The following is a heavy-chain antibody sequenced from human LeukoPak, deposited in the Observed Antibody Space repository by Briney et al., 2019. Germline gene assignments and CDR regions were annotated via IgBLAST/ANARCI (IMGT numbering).Heavy chain of an antibody. CDR1: GFTFSDYY. D-gene: IGHD2-15*01. CDR3: ARRGSGRHFDF. CDR2: ISGGSSTI. V-gene: IGHV3-11*01. J-gene: IGHJ4*02. Sequence: KPGGSLRLSCAASGFTFSDYYMSWIRQAPGKGLEWVSYISGGSSTIYYADSLKGRFTVSRDNAKNSLYLLMNSLRAEDTAVYYCARRGSGRHFDFWGQGTLVTVSS.